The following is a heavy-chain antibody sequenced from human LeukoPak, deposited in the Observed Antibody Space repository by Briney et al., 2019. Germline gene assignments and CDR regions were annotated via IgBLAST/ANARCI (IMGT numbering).Heavy chain of an antibody. CDR1: GGTFSSYA. V-gene: IGHV1-2*02. D-gene: IGHD3-10*01. CDR3: ARGPESGAFDI. Sequence: ASVKVSCKASGGTFSSYAITWVRQAPGQGLEWMGCINPDSGGTNYAQNFQGRVTLTRDTSISTAYMELSRLTSDDTAVYYCARGPESGAFDIWGQGTMVTVSS. J-gene: IGHJ3*02. CDR2: INPDSGGT.